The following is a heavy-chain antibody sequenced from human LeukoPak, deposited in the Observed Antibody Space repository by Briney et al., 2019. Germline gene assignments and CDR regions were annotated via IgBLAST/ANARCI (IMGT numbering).Heavy chain of an antibody. D-gene: IGHD3-22*01. CDR1: GYTFTIYG. CDR3: ARASYYYDTSGAGAFDI. V-gene: IGHV1-18*01. CDR2: ISPYNGNT. J-gene: IGHJ3*02. Sequence: GASVKVSCTASGYTFTIYGINWVRQAPGQGLEWMGWISPYNGNTNYAQKVQGRVTVATDTSTSTAYMELRSLRSDDTAVYYCARASYYYDTSGAGAFDIWGQGTMVTVSS.